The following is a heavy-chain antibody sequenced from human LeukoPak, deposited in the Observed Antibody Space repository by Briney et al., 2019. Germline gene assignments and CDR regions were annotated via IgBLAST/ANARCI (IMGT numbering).Heavy chain of an antibody. J-gene: IGHJ4*02. CDR3: ANGIVATTGFDY. V-gene: IGHV3-30*18. Sequence: GGSLRLSCAASGFTFSSYGMHWVRQAPGKGLEGVAVISYDGSNKYYADSVKGRFTISRDNSKNTLYLQMNSLRAEDTAVYYCANGIVATTGFDYWGQGTLVTVSS. CDR1: GFTFSSYG. D-gene: IGHD5-12*01. CDR2: ISYDGSNK.